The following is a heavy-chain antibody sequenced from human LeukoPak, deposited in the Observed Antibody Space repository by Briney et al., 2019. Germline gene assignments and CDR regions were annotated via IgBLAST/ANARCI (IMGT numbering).Heavy chain of an antibody. D-gene: IGHD3-10*01. V-gene: IGHV1-18*04. Sequence: ASVTVSCTASGYTFTGYYMHWVRQAPGQGLEWMGWISAYNGNTNYAQKLQGRVTMTTDTSTSTAYMELRSLRSDDTAVYYCARGVIVGYYGSGSYLYYFDYWGQGTLVTVSS. J-gene: IGHJ4*02. CDR1: GYTFTGYY. CDR2: ISAYNGNT. CDR3: ARGVIVGYYGSGSYLYYFDY.